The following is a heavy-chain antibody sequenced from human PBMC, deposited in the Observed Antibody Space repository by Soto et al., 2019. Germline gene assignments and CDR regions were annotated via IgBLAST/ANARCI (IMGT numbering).Heavy chain of an antibody. J-gene: IGHJ4*02. D-gene: IGHD5-12*01. Sequence: TWGSLRLSCAASGFTFSSYAMIWVRHAPGKGLEWVSAISGSGGSTYYADSVKGRFTISRDNSKNTLYLQMNSLRAEDTAVYYCAKGGGYNYEYYFDYWGQGTLVTVSS. CDR3: AKGGGYNYEYYFDY. V-gene: IGHV3-23*01. CDR1: GFTFSSYA. CDR2: ISGSGGST.